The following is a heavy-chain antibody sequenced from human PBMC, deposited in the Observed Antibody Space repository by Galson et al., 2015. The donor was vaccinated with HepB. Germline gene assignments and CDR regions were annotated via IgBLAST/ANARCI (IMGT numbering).Heavy chain of an antibody. Sequence: SVKVPCKASGYTFTTYVIHWVRQAPGQRLQWMGWINAGNGDTKYLQKLQDRVTITRDTSASTAHMELSSLRSEDTAVYYCASSHYDSSGYSTAFDIWGQGTLVTVSS. V-gene: IGHV1-3*01. CDR2: INAGNGDT. D-gene: IGHD3-22*01. CDR1: GYTFTTYV. J-gene: IGHJ3*02. CDR3: ASSHYDSSGYSTAFDI.